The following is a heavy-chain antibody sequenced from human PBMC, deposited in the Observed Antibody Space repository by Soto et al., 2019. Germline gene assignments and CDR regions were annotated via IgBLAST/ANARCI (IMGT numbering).Heavy chain of an antibody. CDR2: TYYRSKWYN. CDR3: ARHSIFGVVIKVWVDYYYCMDV. J-gene: IGHJ6*02. V-gene: IGHV6-1*01. D-gene: IGHD3-3*02. CDR1: GDSVYSNSAA. Sequence: PSQTLSLTCAISGDSVYSNSAAWNWIRQSPSRGLEWLGRTYYRSKWYNDYAVSVKSRITINPDTSKNQFSLQLNSVTPEDTAVYYCARHSIFGVVIKVWVDYYYCMDVWGQGTTVTVSS.